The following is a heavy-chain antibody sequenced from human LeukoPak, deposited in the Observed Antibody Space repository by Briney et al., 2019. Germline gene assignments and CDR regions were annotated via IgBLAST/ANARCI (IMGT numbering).Heavy chain of an antibody. J-gene: IGHJ4*02. CDR3: ARDLSDILTGYGY. CDR2: INPNSGGT. D-gene: IGHD3-9*01. V-gene: IGHV1-2*02. Sequence: ASVKVSCKASGYTFTGYYMHWVRQASGQGLEWMGWINPNSGGTNYAQKFQGRVTMTRDTSISTAYMELSRLRSDDTAVYYCARDLSDILTGYGYWGQGTLVTVSS. CDR1: GYTFTGYY.